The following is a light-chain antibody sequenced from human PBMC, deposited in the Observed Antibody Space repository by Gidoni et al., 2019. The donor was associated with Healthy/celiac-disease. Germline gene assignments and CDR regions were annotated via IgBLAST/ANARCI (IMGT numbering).Light chain of an antibody. V-gene: IGKV1-5*03. Sequence: DIQMNQSPSTLSASVGDRGTITCRASQSISSWLAWYQQKPGKAPKLLIYKASSLESGVPSRFSGSGSGTEFTLTISSLQPDDFATYYCQQYNSYSPKYTFGQGTKLEIK. CDR2: KAS. J-gene: IGKJ2*01. CDR1: QSISSW. CDR3: QQYNSYSPKYT.